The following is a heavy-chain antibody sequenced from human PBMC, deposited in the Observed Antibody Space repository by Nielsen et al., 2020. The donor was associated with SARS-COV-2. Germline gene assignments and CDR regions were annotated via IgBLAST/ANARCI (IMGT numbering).Heavy chain of an antibody. CDR3: ASNRGYSSGWYGY. CDR2: IIPIFGTA. CDR1: GGTFSSYA. J-gene: IGHJ4*02. V-gene: IGHV1-69*13. D-gene: IGHD6-19*01. Sequence: SVKVSCKASGGTFSSYAISWVRQAPGQGLEWMGGIIPIFGTANYAQKFQGRVTITADESTSTAYMELSSLRSEDTAVYYCASNRGYSSGWYGYWGQGTLVTVSS.